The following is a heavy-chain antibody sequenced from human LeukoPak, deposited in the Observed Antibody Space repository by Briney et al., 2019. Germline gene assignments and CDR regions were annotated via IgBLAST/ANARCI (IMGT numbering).Heavy chain of an antibody. V-gene: IGHV1-2*02. CDR3: GRDNYQYGLDV. CDR2: INPNSGGT. J-gene: IGHJ6*02. D-gene: IGHD1-1*01. Sequence: GASVKVSCKASGYTFIDYYMHWVRQAPGQGLEWMGWINPNSGGTNYAQKFQGRVSMTRDTSIGTAYLELSSLRSDDSAVFYCGRDNYQYGLDVWGQGTAVTVSS. CDR1: GYTFIDYY.